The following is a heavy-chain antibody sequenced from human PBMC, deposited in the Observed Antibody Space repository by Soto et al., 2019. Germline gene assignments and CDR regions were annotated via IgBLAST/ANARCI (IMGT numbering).Heavy chain of an antibody. D-gene: IGHD2-15*01. J-gene: IGHJ2*01. V-gene: IGHV4-59*08. Sequence: QVQLQESGPGLVKPSETLSLTCTVSGDFISSHYWSWIRQPPGKGLEWIGYVYYDGKTDSSPSLKSRVPISLDTSKNQISLRLTAVTAADTAVYYCARPEGIAPAVWYFDLWGRGTLVTVSS. CDR1: GDFISSHY. CDR2: VYYDGKT. CDR3: ARPEGIAPAVWYFDL.